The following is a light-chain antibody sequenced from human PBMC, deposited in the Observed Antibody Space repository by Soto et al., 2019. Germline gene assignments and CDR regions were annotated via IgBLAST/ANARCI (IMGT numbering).Light chain of an antibody. Sequence: IVMTQSPATLSVSPGERATLSCRASQSVSSNLAWYQQKPGQAPRLLIYGASTRATGIPARFSGSGSGTEFTLTISSLQSEDFAVYYCQQYNNWPPEGTVGQGTKVEIK. CDR1: QSVSSN. CDR3: QQYNNWPPEGT. V-gene: IGKV3-15*01. CDR2: GAS. J-gene: IGKJ1*01.